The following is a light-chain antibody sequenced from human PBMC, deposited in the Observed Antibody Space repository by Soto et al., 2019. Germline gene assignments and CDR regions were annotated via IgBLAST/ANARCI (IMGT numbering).Light chain of an antibody. CDR3: QQYYTTLS. V-gene: IGKV4-1*01. Sequence: DIVMTQSPDSLAVSLGERATINCKSSQSVLYSANNKNCLAWYQQKPGQPPKLLIYWASTRDSGVPDRCSGSGSGADFTLTISNLQYEDVAVYYCQQYYTTLSFGGGTKVEIK. CDR1: QSVLYSANNKNC. J-gene: IGKJ4*01. CDR2: WAS.